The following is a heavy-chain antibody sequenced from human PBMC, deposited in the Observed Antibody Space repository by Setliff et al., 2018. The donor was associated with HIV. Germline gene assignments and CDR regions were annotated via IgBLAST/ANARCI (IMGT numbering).Heavy chain of an antibody. J-gene: IGHJ6*03. Sequence: SETLSLTCTVSGASISDGYFYWGWIRQQSGKGLAWIGAVFYSGVTVYNSSLKSRSAISISTSRNQFSLRMAXVTVADTAQYXCARXNRARGGYFYYMDVWGKGATVTVSS. V-gene: IGHV4-30-4*01. CDR2: VFYSGVT. CDR1: GASISDGYFY. D-gene: IGHD1-26*01. CDR3: ARXNRARGGYFYYMDV.